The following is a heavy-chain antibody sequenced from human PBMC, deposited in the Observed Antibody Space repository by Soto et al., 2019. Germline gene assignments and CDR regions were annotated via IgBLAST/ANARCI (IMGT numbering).Heavy chain of an antibody. CDR2: ITPNNGYT. CDR1: GYSFSTYA. J-gene: IGHJ5*02. D-gene: IGHD3-3*01. CDR3: ATSYDSGCDP. V-gene: IGHV1-18*01. Sequence: QLQLMQSGGEAKNPGASVKVSCEASGYSFSTYAISWLRQAPGQGLEWMGLITPNNGYTNYAQKFQGRLILTTDIPSSTAYMELTSLRYDDTDMYYCATSYDSGCDPWGQGTLVSVS.